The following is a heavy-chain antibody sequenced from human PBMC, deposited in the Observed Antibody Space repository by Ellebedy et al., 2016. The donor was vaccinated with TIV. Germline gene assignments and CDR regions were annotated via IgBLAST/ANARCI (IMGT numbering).Heavy chain of an antibody. V-gene: IGHV3-23*01. D-gene: IGHD5-12*01. Sequence: GESLKISXAASGFGVSGQAMSWVRQAPGRGLEWVSGISPNGAGTYYADSVKGRFTISGDNAKNTLYLQMNSLRADDTAVYYCARRINYVVATDSWGQGTLVTVSS. CDR1: GFGVSGQA. CDR2: ISPNGAGT. CDR3: ARRINYVVATDS. J-gene: IGHJ4*02.